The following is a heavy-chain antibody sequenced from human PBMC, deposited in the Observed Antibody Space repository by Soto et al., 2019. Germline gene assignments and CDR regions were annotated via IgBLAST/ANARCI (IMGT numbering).Heavy chain of an antibody. CDR3: ARDTGNYFDY. J-gene: IGHJ4*02. V-gene: IGHV1-18*01. CDR1: SDTFTSYG. CDR2: ISAYNGNT. Sequence: QVQLVQSGVEVKKPGASVKVSCKASSDTFTSYGITWVRRAPGQGLEWMGWISAYNGNTNYAQKLQGRVTMTTDTATSTAYMELRSLRSDDTAIYYCARDTGNYFDYWGQGTLVTVSS.